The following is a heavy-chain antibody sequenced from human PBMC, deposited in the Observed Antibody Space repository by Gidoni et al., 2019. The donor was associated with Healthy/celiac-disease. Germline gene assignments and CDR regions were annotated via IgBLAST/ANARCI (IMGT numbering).Heavy chain of an antibody. CDR3: ARVSGYSYYYYMDV. D-gene: IGHD5-18*01. J-gene: IGHJ6*03. Sequence: EVQLVESGGGLVKPGGSLRLPCAASGFTFSSYSMNWVRQAPGKGLEWVSSISSGSSYIYYADSVKGRFTISRDNSKDSLYLQMSSLRAEDTAVYYCARVSGYSYYYYMDVWGKGTTVTVSS. V-gene: IGHV3-21*01. CDR2: ISSGSSYI. CDR1: GFTFSSYS.